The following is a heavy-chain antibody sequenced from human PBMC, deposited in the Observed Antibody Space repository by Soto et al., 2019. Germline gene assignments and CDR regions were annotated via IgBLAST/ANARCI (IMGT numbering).Heavy chain of an antibody. CDR2: ISTRSTYI. D-gene: IGHD3-3*01. J-gene: IGHJ6*02. V-gene: IGHV3-21*01. CDR3: ARDIKSDFWTGYFYYYGMDV. CDR1: GFSFHNYN. Sequence: GGSLRLSCAASGFSFHNYNMVWVRLSPGKGLEWVSAISTRSTYIYYVDSVKGRFTISRDNAKNSLYLQMNTLRAEDTAVYYCARDIKSDFWTGYFYYYGMDVWGQGTTVTVSS.